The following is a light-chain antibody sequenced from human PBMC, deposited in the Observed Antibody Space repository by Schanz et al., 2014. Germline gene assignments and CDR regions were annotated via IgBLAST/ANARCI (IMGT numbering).Light chain of an antibody. CDR3: SSHTTDTTWL. J-gene: IGLJ3*02. V-gene: IGLV2-14*03. Sequence: QSALTQPSSVSASPGQSITISCIGTNSDIGTYNYVSWYQQHPGKIPKLLIYDVTNRPSGVSNRFSASKSGNTASLTISGLQAEDEADYYCSSHTTDTTWLFGGGTKLTVL. CDR1: NSDIGTYNY. CDR2: DVT.